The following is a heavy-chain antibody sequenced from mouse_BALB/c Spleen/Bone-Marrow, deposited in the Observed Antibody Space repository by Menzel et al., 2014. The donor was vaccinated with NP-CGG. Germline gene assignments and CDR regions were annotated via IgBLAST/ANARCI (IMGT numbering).Heavy chain of an antibody. CDR1: GYTFSNYR. V-gene: IGHV1-5*01. J-gene: IGHJ2*01. CDR3: TTLARNNFDY. Sequence: VQLQQSGTVLARPGAAVKMSCKASGYTFSNYRMHWVKQRPGQGLEWTGTIYPGNSDTTYNQKFKGKAKLTAVTSTSTAYMELSSLTNEDSAVYYCTTLARNNFDYWGQGTTLTVSS. CDR2: IYPGNSDT.